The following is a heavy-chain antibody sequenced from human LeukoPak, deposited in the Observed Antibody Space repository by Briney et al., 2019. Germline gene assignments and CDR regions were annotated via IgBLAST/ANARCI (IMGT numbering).Heavy chain of an antibody. D-gene: IGHD5-18*01. Sequence: GRSLRLSCTASGFTFGDYAMHWVRQAPGKGLEYVSGISTNGGSTYYADSVKGRFTISRDNSKNTLFLQMGSLRAEDMAVYYCARGGGRNTTMVWAFDYWGQGTLVTVSS. CDR3: ARGGGRNTTMVWAFDY. CDR2: ISTNGGST. J-gene: IGHJ4*02. CDR1: GFTFGDYA. V-gene: IGHV3-64*02.